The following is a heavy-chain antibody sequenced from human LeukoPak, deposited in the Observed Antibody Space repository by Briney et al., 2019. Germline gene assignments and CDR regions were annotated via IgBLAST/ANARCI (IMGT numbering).Heavy chain of an antibody. Sequence: GGSLRLSCAASGFTVSSNYMSWVRQAPGKGLEWVSVIYSGGSTYYADSVKGRFTISRDNSKNTLYLQMNSLRAEDTAVYYCAREVATISALYYYYYMDVWGKGTTVTISS. V-gene: IGHV3-53*01. CDR3: AREVATISALYYYYYMDV. CDR2: IYSGGST. J-gene: IGHJ6*03. D-gene: IGHD5-12*01. CDR1: GFTVSSNY.